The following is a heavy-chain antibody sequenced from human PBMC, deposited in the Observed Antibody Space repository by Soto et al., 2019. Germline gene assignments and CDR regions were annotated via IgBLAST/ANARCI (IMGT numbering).Heavy chain of an antibody. Sequence: PGGSLRLSCAASGFPFSSYDMHWVRQATGKGLEWVSAIGTAGDTYYPGSVKGRFTISRENAKNSLYLQMNSLRAGDTAVYYCERATYYYDSSGHNAFDIWGQGTMVTVSS. J-gene: IGHJ3*02. CDR3: ERATYYYDSSGHNAFDI. CDR2: IGTAGDT. CDR1: GFPFSSYD. V-gene: IGHV3-13*04. D-gene: IGHD3-22*01.